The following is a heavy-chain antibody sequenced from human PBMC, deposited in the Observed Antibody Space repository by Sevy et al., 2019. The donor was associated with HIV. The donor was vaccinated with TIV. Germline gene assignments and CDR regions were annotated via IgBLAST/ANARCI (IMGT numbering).Heavy chain of an antibody. CDR1: GFTFSSYA. CDR2: ISGSGGST. Sequence: GESLKISCAASGFTFSSYAMSWVRQAPGKGLEWVSAISGSGGSTYYADSVKGRFTISRDNSKNTLYLQMNSLRAEDTAVYYCAKGLRRYYGSGTDYYYYYMDVWGKGTTVTVSS. CDR3: AKGLRRYYGSGTDYYYYYMDV. D-gene: IGHD3-10*01. V-gene: IGHV3-23*01. J-gene: IGHJ6*03.